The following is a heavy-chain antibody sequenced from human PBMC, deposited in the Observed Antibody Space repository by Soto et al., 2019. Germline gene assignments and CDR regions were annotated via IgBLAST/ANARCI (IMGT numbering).Heavy chain of an antibody. V-gene: IGHV3-21*01. CDR2: MSTNSYYI. D-gene: IGHD5-12*01. Sequence: PGGSMRLSCASSVFTFSTYFMKCVRHSPGKWLEWVSSMSTNSYYIYYADSVKGRFTISRDNAKNSLYLQMNSLRVEDTAVYYCARLTSGSIDYWGQGTLGSVSS. J-gene: IGHJ4*02. CDR1: VFTFSTYF. CDR3: ARLTSGSIDY.